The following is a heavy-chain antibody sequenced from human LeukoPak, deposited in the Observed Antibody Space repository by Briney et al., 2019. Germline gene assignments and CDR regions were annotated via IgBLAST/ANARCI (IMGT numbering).Heavy chain of an antibody. CDR2: ISDSGVST. J-gene: IGHJ4*02. D-gene: IGHD3-16*01. Sequence: GGSLRLSCAASGFTFSSYGMSWVRQAPGKGLEWVSGISDSGVSTYSADSVKGRFTISRDNSKNTLYLQMNSLRAEDTAVYYCAKKDSDANYDLDYWGREPWSPFPQ. V-gene: IGHV3-23*01. CDR1: GFTFSSYG. CDR3: AKKDSDANYDLDY.